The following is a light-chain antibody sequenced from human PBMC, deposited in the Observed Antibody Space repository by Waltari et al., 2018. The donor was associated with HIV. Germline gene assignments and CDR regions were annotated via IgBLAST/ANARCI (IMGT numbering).Light chain of an antibody. V-gene: IGLV1-47*01. CDR3: AAWDDSLSGLV. CDR2: RNN. CDR1: SSNIGSNS. J-gene: IGLJ3*02. Sequence: QSVLTQPPSASGTPGQRVTISCSGSSSNIGSNSVYWYQQLPGTAPKPLIYRNNQRPSGVPDRFSGSKSGTSASLAISGLRSEDETNYYCAAWDDSLSGLVFGGGTKLTVL.